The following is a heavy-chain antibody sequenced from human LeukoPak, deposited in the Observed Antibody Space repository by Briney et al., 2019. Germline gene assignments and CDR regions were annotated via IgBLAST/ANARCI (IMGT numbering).Heavy chain of an antibody. V-gene: IGHV3-7*01. Sequence: GGSLRLSCAASGFTFRSYWMSWVRQAPGKGLEWVANIKEDGSEKYFVDSVKGRFTISRDNAKNSLYLQMNSLRAEDTAVYYCAELGITMIGGVWGKGTTVTISS. J-gene: IGHJ6*04. CDR3: AELGITMIGGV. D-gene: IGHD3-10*02. CDR1: GFTFRSYW. CDR2: IKEDGSEK.